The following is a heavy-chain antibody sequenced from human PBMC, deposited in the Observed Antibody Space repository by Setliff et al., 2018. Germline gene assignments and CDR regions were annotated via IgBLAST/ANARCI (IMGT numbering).Heavy chain of an antibody. CDR3: ARVSAIDKRVDY. J-gene: IGHJ4*02. V-gene: IGHV4-61*09. Sequence: SETLSLTCTVSGGSISSGSYYWSWIRQPAGKGREWIGQIYTSGSTNYNPSLKSRVTIAVATSKNQFSLKLSSVTAADTAVYYCARVSAIDKRVDYWGQGTLVTVSS. CDR2: IYTSGST. D-gene: IGHD3-22*01. CDR1: GGSISSGSYY.